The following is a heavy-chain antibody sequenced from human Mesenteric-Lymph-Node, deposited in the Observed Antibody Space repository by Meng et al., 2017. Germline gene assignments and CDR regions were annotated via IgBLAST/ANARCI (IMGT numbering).Heavy chain of an antibody. CDR3: ARDTDGVATNSYYFDY. J-gene: IGHJ4*02. CDR2: INIDGSSR. D-gene: IGHD3-3*01. V-gene: IGHV3-74*01. Sequence: GGSLRLSCAASGFTFSSYWMSWVRQAPGKGLVWVSRINIDGSSRSYAGSVEGRFTISRDNSKNTLYLQMNSLRAEDTAVYYCARDTDGVATNSYYFDYWGQGTLVTVSS. CDR1: GFTFSSYW.